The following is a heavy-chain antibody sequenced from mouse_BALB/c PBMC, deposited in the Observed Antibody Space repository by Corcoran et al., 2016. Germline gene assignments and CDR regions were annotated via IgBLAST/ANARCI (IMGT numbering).Heavy chain of an antibody. CDR1: GFDFSGYW. Sequence: EVKLLESGGGLVQQGGSLKLTCAASGFDFSGYWMSWVRQAPGKGLEWIGEINPDSSTINYTPFLKDKFIISRDNDNNTLYLQMSKVRSEDTALYYCARLSYYGKMDYWGQGTSVTVSS. V-gene: IGHV4-1*02. J-gene: IGHJ4*01. CDR2: INPDSSTI. D-gene: IGHD2-10*01. CDR3: ARLSYYGKMDY.